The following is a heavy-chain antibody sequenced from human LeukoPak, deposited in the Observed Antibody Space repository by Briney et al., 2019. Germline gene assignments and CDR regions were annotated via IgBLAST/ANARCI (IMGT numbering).Heavy chain of an antibody. CDR3: ARDPRLWQWLVTVNYFDY. J-gene: IGHJ4*02. CDR2: INAGNGNT. V-gene: IGHV1-3*01. D-gene: IGHD6-19*01. CDR1: GYTFTSYA. Sequence: ASVKVSCKASGYTFTSYAMHWVRQAPGQRLEWMGWINAGNGNTKYSQKFQGRVTITRDTSASTAYMELRSLRSEDTAVYYCARDPRLWQWLVTVNYFDYWGQGTLVTVSS.